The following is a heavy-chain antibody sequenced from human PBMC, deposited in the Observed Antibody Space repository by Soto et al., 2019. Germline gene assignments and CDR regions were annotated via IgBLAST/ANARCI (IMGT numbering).Heavy chain of an antibody. J-gene: IGHJ4*02. CDR1: GYSFASYW. Sequence: PGEPLKISCKGSGYSFASYWITWVRQKPGKGLEWMGRIDPSDSQTYYSPSFRGHVTISATKSITTVFLQWSSLRASDTAMYYCARQIYDSDTGPNFQYYFDSWGQGTPVTVSS. V-gene: IGHV5-10-1*01. CDR2: IDPSDSQT. CDR3: ARQIYDSDTGPNFQYYFDS. D-gene: IGHD3-22*01.